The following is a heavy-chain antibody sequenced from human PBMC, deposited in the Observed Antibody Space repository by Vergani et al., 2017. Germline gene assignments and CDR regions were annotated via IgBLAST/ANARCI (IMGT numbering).Heavy chain of an antibody. Sequence: QVQLVESGGGVVQPGGSLRLSCAASGFTFSSYGMHWVRQAPGKGLEWVAFIRYDGSNKYYADSVKGRFTISRDNSKNTLYLQMNSLRAEDTAVYYCAKGGTRCKRCLSDYYYYMDVWGKGTTVTVSS. CDR2: IRYDGSNK. J-gene: IGHJ6*03. CDR3: AKGGTRCKRCLSDYYYYMDV. V-gene: IGHV3-30*02. D-gene: IGHD2-2*01. CDR1: GFTFSSYG.